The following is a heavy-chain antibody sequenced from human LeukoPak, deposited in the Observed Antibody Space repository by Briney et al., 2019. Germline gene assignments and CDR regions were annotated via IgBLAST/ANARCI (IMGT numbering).Heavy chain of an antibody. V-gene: IGHV3-23*01. D-gene: IGHD3-3*01. J-gene: IGHJ4*02. CDR1: GFTFSSYA. CDR2: ISGSGGST. Sequence: GGSLRLSCAASGFTFSSYAMSWVRQAPGKGLEWVSAISGSGGSTYYADSVKGRFTISRDNSKNTLYLQMNSLRAEDTAVYYCAKRNYDFWSGYYRRAENHFDYWGQGTLVTVSP. CDR3: AKRNYDFWSGYYRRAENHFDY.